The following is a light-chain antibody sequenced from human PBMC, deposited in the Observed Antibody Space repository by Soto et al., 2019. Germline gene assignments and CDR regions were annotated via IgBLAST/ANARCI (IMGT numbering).Light chain of an antibody. J-gene: IGLJ1*01. CDR3: SSYTSSSTYV. CDR1: GSYIGTYNR. CDR2: DVS. V-gene: IGLV2-18*02. Sequence: QSVLTQPPSVSGSPGQSVAISCTGTGSYIGTYNRVSWYQQPPGTAPKLMIYDVSDRPSGVPDRFSGSKSGNTASLTISGLQAEDEADYYCSSYTSSSTYVFGTGTKSPS.